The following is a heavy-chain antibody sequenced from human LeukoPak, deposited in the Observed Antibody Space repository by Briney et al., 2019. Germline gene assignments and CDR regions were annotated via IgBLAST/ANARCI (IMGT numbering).Heavy chain of an antibody. V-gene: IGHV3-21*01. CDR2: ISSSSSYI. Sequence: GGSLRLSCAASGFTFSSYSMNWVRQAPGKGLEWVSSISSSSSYIYYADSVKGRLTISRDNAKNSLYLQMNSLRAEDTAVYYCARDDIVVVPAAMGHYYYGMDVWGQGTTVTVSS. D-gene: IGHD2-2*01. J-gene: IGHJ6*02. CDR3: ARDDIVVVPAAMGHYYYGMDV. CDR1: GFTFSSYS.